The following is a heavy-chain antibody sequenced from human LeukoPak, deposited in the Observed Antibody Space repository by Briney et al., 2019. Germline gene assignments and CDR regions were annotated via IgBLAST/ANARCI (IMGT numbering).Heavy chain of an antibody. Sequence: GGSLRLSCAASGFTFSSYWMSWVRQAPGKGLEWVANIKQDGSEKYYVDSVKGRFTISRDNAKNSLYLQMNSLRAEDTAVYYCARGWAYYDILTGPDAFDIWGQGTMVTVSS. CDR2: IKQDGSEK. D-gene: IGHD3-9*01. J-gene: IGHJ3*02. V-gene: IGHV3-7*01. CDR3: ARGWAYYDILTGPDAFDI. CDR1: GFTFSSYW.